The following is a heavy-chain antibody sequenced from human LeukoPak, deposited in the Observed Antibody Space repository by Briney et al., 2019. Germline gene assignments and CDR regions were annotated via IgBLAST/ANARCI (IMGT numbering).Heavy chain of an antibody. CDR1: GGSISSSSYY. J-gene: IGHJ4*02. CDR2: IYYSGST. CDR3: ARRWGSGSYYKRGFDY. Sequence: PSETLSLTCTVSGGSISSSSYYWGWIRQPPGKGLEWIGSIYYSGSTYYNPSLKSRVTISVDTSKNQFSLKLSSVTAADTAVYYCARRWGSGSYYKRGFDYWGQGTLVTVSS. V-gene: IGHV4-39*07. D-gene: IGHD3-10*01.